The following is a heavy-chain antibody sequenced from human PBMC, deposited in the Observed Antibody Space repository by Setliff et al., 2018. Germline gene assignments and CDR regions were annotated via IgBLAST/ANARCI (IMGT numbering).Heavy chain of an antibody. D-gene: IGHD3-16*02. CDR2: INPSGGST. V-gene: IGHV1-46*01. J-gene: IGHJ6*03. CDR3: ARSLSFLGGYYYYYMDG. Sequence: ASVKVSCKASGYTFTSYYMHWVRQAPGQGLEWMGIINPSGGSTSYAQKFQGRVTMTRDTSTSTVYMELSSLRSEDTAVYYCARSLSFLGGYYYYYMDGGGKGTTVTGSS. CDR1: GYTFTSYY.